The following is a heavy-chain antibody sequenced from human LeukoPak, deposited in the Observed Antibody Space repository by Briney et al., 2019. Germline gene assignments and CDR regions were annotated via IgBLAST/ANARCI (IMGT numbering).Heavy chain of an antibody. D-gene: IGHD3-9*01. Sequence: GGSLRLSCAASGFTFSSYGMHWVRQAPGKGLEWVAVISYDGSNKYYADSVKGRFTISRDNSKNTLYLQMNSLRAEDTAVYYCAKEDGDILTGYLGKFDPWGQGTLVTVSS. J-gene: IGHJ5*02. CDR3: AKEDGDILTGYLGKFDP. V-gene: IGHV3-30*18. CDR1: GFTFSSYG. CDR2: ISYDGSNK.